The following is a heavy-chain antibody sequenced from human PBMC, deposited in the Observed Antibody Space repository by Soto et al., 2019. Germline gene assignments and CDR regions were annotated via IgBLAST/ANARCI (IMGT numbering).Heavy chain of an antibody. CDR3: ARDQHSSGYRYYYYYGMDV. V-gene: IGHV1-69*13. Sequence: RASVKVSCKASGGTFSSYAISWVRQAPGQGLEWMGGIIPIFGTANYAQKFQGRVTITADESTSTAYMELSSLRSEDTAVYYCARDQHSSGYRYYYYYGMDVWGQGTTVTVSS. CDR1: GGTFSSYA. D-gene: IGHD3-22*01. J-gene: IGHJ6*02. CDR2: IIPIFGTA.